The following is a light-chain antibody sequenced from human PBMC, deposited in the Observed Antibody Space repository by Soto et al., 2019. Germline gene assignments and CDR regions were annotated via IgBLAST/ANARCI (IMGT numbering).Light chain of an antibody. Sequence: SYELTQPLSVSVALGQTARITCGGNNIGSKNVHWYQQKPGQAPVLDIYRDSNRPSGIPERFSGSNSGNTATLTISRAQAGDEADYYCQVWDSSTASYVFGTGTKLTVL. V-gene: IGLV3-9*01. CDR3: QVWDSSTASYV. CDR2: RDS. J-gene: IGLJ1*01. CDR1: NIGSKN.